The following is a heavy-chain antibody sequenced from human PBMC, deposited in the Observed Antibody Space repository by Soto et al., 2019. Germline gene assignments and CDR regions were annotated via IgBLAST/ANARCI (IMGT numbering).Heavy chain of an antibody. Sequence: PSQTLSLTCAISGDSVSSNTAAWNWIRSSPSRGLEWLGRTYYRSNWRHDYAVSVKSRITVNPDTSKNHFSLQLNSVTPDDTAVYYCERGVAGTGLALWGQLTLVTVSS. CDR1: GDSVSSNTAA. J-gene: IGHJ4*02. D-gene: IGHD6-19*01. V-gene: IGHV6-1*01. CDR2: TYYRSNWRH. CDR3: ERGVAGTGLAL.